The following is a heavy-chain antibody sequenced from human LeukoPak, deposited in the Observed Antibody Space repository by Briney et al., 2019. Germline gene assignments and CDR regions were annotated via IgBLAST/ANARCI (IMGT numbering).Heavy chain of an antibody. CDR3: ASHIYFTGNGYFFSDG. D-gene: IGHD2/OR15-2a*01. J-gene: IGHJ2*01. CDR2: MYQSGTT. V-gene: IGHV4/OR15-8*02. CDR1: GDSISSHNL. Sequence: SETLSLTCAVSGDSISSHNLWSWVRQPPGKGLEWVGEMYQSGTTNYNPSLKSRVTVSIDRSKNQLSLELTSVTAATTAVYFSASHIYFTGNGYFFSDGWGPLTLVTVS.